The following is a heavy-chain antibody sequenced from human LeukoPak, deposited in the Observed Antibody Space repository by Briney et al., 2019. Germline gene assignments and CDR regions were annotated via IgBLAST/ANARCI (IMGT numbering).Heavy chain of an antibody. V-gene: IGHV3-21*01. CDR2: ISSSSSYI. Sequence: GGSLRLSCAASGFTFSSYEMNWVRQAPGKGLEWVSSISSSSSYIYYADPVKGRFTISRDNARNSLYLQMNSLRAEGTAVYYCARDGLAAATLHWCFDLWGRGTLVTVSS. CDR1: GFTFSSYE. D-gene: IGHD2-15*01. CDR3: ARDGLAAATLHWCFDL. J-gene: IGHJ2*01.